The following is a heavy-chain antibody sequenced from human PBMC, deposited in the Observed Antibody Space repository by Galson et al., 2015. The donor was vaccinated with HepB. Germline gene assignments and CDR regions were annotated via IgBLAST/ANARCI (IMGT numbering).Heavy chain of an antibody. Sequence: SLRLSCAASGFTFSSYGMDWVRQAPGKGLEWVSYINAYSSAIYYADSVKGRFTISRDNAKNSVYLQMHSLRDEDTAVYYCTRDSGVGYTMDVWGQGTTVAVSS. CDR2: INAYSSAI. V-gene: IGHV3-48*02. CDR1: GFTFSSYG. J-gene: IGHJ6*02. CDR3: TRDSGVGYTMDV. D-gene: IGHD5-12*01.